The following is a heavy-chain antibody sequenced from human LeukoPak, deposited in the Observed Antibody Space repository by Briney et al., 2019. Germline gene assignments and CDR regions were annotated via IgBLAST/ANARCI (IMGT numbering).Heavy chain of an antibody. Sequence: GESLKISCKGSGYSFTSYWMGGVRQMPGKGLEWMGIIYPGDSDTRYSPSFQGLVTISADKSISTAYLQWSSLKASDTAMYYCARLSGYCSSTSCYGFDPWGQGTLVTVSS. V-gene: IGHV5-51*01. D-gene: IGHD2-2*01. CDR1: GYSFTSYW. J-gene: IGHJ5*02. CDR3: ARLSGYCSSTSCYGFDP. CDR2: IYPGDSDT.